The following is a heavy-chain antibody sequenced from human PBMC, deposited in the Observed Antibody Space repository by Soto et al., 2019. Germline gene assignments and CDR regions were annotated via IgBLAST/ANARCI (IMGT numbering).Heavy chain of an antibody. J-gene: IGHJ6*03. CDR1: GFTFSSYG. D-gene: IGHD3-10*01. Sequence: GGSLRLSCAASGFTFSSYGMHWVRQAPGKGLEWVAVIWYDGSNKYYADSVKGRFTISRDNSKNTLYLQMNSLRAEDTAVYYCAREGILRINSHLNYYYYMDVWGKGTTVTVSS. CDR3: AREGILRINSHLNYYYYMDV. V-gene: IGHV3-33*01. CDR2: IWYDGSNK.